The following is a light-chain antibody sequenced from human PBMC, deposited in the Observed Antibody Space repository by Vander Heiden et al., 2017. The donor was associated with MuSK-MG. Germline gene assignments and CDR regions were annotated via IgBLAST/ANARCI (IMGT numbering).Light chain of an antibody. V-gene: IGKV3-15*01. CDR1: QTVSGN. J-gene: IGKJ1*01. CDR2: AAS. CDR3: QQYNTWPGT. Sequence: DIVMTQSPATLSVSPGERATLSCRASQTVSGNLAWYQQRPGQVPRLLIYAASTRATGIPGRFSGGGSGAEFTLTISSLQSENFAIYYCQQYNTWPGTFGQGTKVEIK.